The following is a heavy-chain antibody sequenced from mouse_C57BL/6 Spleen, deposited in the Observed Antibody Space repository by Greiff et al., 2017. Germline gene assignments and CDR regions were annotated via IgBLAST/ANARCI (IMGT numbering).Heavy chain of an antibody. CDR2: IYPRSGNT. Sequence: VQLQQSGAELARPGASVQLSCKASGYTFTSYGISWVKQRTGQGLEWIGEIYPRSGNTYYNEKFKGKATLTADKSSSTAYMELRSLTSEDSAVYFCARGERRNAMAYWGQGNSGTVSS. J-gene: IGHJ4*01. CDR1: GYTFTSYG. CDR3: ARGERRNAMAY. V-gene: IGHV1-81*01.